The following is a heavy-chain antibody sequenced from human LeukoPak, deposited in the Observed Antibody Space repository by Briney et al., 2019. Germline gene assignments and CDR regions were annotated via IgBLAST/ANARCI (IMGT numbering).Heavy chain of an antibody. CDR1: GFTFKNFV. J-gene: IGHJ5*01. CDR3: ARKWWENWFDS. CDR2: ISGNIGVT. D-gene: IGHD2-15*01. Sequence: GGSLRLSCAASGFTFKNFVMTWVRQAPGQGLDWVSAISGNIGVTYYADSVKGRFTISRDNSKNTLYLQMNSLRAEDTAVYYCARKWWENWFDSWGQGALVTVSS. V-gene: IGHV3-23*01.